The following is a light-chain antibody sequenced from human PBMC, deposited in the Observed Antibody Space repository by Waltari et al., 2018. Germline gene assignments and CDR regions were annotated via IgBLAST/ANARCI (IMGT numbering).Light chain of an antibody. J-gene: IGLJ2*01. Sequence: QSVVTQPPSASGTPGQRVTISCSGSSSNIGSNFVYWYQQLPGATPKVLIFRNDRRPAGVPDRFSGANSGTSASLDISGLRSEDEANYYCATWDGSLSAVVFGGGTKLTVL. V-gene: IGLV1-47*01. CDR1: SSNIGSNF. CDR3: ATWDGSLSAVV. CDR2: RND.